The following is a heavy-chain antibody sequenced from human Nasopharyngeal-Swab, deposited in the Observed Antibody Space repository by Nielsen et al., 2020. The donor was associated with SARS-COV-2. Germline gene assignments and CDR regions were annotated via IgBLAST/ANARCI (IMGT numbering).Heavy chain of an antibody. CDR3: ARGWYSGPDY. J-gene: IGHJ4*02. Sequence: GGSLRLSCKGSGYGFTSYWIAWVRQMPGKGLEWMGLIYPSDSETRYSPSFEGQVTISADKSISTAYLQWSSLKASDTAMYYCARGWYSGPDYWGQGTLVTVSS. CDR1: GYGFTSYW. V-gene: IGHV5-51*01. CDR2: IYPSDSET. D-gene: IGHD6-19*01.